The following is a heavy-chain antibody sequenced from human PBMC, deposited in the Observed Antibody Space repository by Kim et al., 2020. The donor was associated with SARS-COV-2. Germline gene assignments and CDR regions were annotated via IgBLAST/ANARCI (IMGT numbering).Heavy chain of an antibody. CDR1: GFTFSGCA. D-gene: IGHD3-10*01. J-gene: IGHJ4*02. CDR2: ISYDGSKK. V-gene: IGHV3-30*04. CDR3: ARDEDGSGSTPLRY. Sequence: GGSLRLSCAAFGFTFSGCAMHWVRQAPDKGLEWVAVISYDGSKKYYADSVKGRFTISRDNSKNTLYLQMNSLRAEDTAVYYCARDEDGSGSTPLRYWGQGTLVTVSS.